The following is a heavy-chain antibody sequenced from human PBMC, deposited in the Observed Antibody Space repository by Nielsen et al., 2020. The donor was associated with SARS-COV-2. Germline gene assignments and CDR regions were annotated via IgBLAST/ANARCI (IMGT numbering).Heavy chain of an antibody. CDR3: AKEGAPGTWKFYSHSMDV. D-gene: IGHD1/OR15-1a*01. CDR2: ISGSGYST. CDR1: GFTVSSYY. V-gene: IGHV3-23*01. J-gene: IGHJ6*02. Sequence: GGSLRLSCAASGFTVSSYYMNWVRQAPGKGLEWVSAISGSGYSTYYADSVRGRFTISRDNSKKTLHLQMNSLRAEDTALYYCAKEGAPGTWKFYSHSMDVWGQGTTVTVSS.